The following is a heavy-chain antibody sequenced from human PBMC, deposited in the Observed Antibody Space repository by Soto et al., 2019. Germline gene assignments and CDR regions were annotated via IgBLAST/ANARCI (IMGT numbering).Heavy chain of an antibody. CDR1: GGTFSSYT. Sequence: QVQLVQSGAEVKKPGSSVKVSCKASGGTFSSYTISWVRQAPGQGLEWMGRIIPILGIVNYAQKFQGRVTITADKSTSTAYMELSSLRSEDTAVYYCARSRGTQMDTAMANGDWFDPWGQGTLVTVSS. J-gene: IGHJ5*02. V-gene: IGHV1-69*02. CDR3: ARSRGTQMDTAMANGDWFDP. CDR2: IIPILGIV. D-gene: IGHD5-18*01.